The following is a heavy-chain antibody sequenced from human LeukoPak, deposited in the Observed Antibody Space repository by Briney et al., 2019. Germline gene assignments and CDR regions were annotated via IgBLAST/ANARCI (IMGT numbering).Heavy chain of an antibody. Sequence: SETLSLTCTVTGGSFSSGDYCWSWIRQLPERGLEWIGYIYSSGSTYYNPSLQSRVTMSVDTSKNQFSLKLSSVTAADTAVYYCARQTDTSGSVPYYFDYWGQGTLVTVSS. D-gene: IGHD3-22*01. CDR3: ARQTDTSGSVPYYFDY. V-gene: IGHV4-31*03. J-gene: IGHJ4*02. CDR2: IYSSGST. CDR1: GGSFSSGDYC.